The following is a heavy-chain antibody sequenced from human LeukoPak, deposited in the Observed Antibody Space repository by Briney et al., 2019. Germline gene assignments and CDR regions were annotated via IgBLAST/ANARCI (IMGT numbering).Heavy chain of an antibody. Sequence: SETLSLTCTVSGGSISSYYWSWIRQPPGKGLEWIGYIYYSGSTNYNPSLKSRVTISVDTSKNQFSLKLSSVTAADTALYYCARLEYQSYFDYWGQGILVTVSS. CDR2: IYYSGST. CDR3: ARLEYQSYFDY. D-gene: IGHD2-2*01. CDR1: GGSISSYY. V-gene: IGHV4-59*01. J-gene: IGHJ4*02.